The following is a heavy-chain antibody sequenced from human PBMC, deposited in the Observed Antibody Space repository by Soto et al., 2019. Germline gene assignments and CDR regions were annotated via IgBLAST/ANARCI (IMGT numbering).Heavy chain of an antibody. J-gene: IGHJ5*02. V-gene: IGHV1-46*01. D-gene: IGHD3-22*01. CDR2: INPSGGST. Sequence: ASVKVSCKASGYTFTSYYMHWVRQAPGQGLEWMGIINPSGGSTSYAQKFQGRVTMTRDTSTSTVYMELSSLRSEDTAVYYCARDGQYYYDSSGYYYLGWFDPWGQGTLVTVPS. CDR3: ARDGQYYYDSSGYYYLGWFDP. CDR1: GYTFTSYY.